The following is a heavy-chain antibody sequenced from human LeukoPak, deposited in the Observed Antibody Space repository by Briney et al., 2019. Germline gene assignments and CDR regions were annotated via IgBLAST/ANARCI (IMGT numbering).Heavy chain of an antibody. CDR3: AREGYCGGDCYSVY. CDR1: GFTFSSYS. V-gene: IGHV3-48*01. J-gene: IGHJ4*02. D-gene: IGHD2-21*02. Sequence: GGSLRLSCAAPGFTFSSYSMNWVRQAPGKGLEWVSYISSSSSTIYYADSVKGRFTISRDNAKNSLYLQMNSLRAEDTAVYYCAREGYCGGDCYSVYWGQGTLVTVSS. CDR2: ISSSSSTI.